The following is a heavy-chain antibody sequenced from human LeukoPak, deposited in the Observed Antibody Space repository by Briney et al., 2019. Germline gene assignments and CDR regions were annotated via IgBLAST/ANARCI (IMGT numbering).Heavy chain of an antibody. CDR2: INHSGST. CDR3: ARGSKYVWGSYHHDYFDY. D-gene: IGHD3-16*02. V-gene: IGHV4-34*01. Sequence: RAGGSLRLSCAASGFTFSSYSMNWVRQPPGKGLEWIGEINHSGSTNYNPSLKSRVTISVDTSKNQFSLKLSSVTAADTAVYYCARGSKYVWGSYHHDYFDYWGQGTLVTVSS. J-gene: IGHJ4*02. CDR1: GFTFSSYS.